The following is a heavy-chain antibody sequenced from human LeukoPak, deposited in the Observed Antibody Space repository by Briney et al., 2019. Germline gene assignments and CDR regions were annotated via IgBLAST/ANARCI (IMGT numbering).Heavy chain of an antibody. CDR1: GFTFDDYA. CDR2: ISWNSGSI. J-gene: IGHJ4*02. V-gene: IGHV3-9*01. D-gene: IGHD2-2*01. CDR3: AKVKGPIQLLSSFDY. Sequence: GGSLRLSCAASGFTFDDYAMHWARQAPGKGLEWVSGISWNSGSIGYADSVKGRFSISRDNAKNSLYLQMNSLRAEDTALYYCAKVKGPIQLLSSFDYWGQGTLVTVSS.